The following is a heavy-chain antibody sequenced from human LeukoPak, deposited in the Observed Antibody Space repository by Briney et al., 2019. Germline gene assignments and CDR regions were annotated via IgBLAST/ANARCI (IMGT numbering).Heavy chain of an antibody. CDR1: GFTFSDHC. CDR2: TRNKANSYTT. CDR3: ARGRVTTLYYFDY. V-gene: IGHV3-72*01. D-gene: IGHD4-17*01. J-gene: IGHJ4*02. Sequence: GGSLRLSCAASGFTFSDHCMDCVRQAPGKGLEWVGRTRNKANSYTTEYAASVKGRFTISRDDSKNSLYLQMNSLKTEDTAVYYCARGRVTTLYYFDYWGQGTLVTVSS.